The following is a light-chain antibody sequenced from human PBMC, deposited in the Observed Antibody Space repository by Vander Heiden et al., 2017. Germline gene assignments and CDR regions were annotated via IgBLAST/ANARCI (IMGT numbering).Light chain of an antibody. V-gene: IGLV1-40*01. CDR2: GGS. J-gene: IGLJ2*01. Sequence: QSVLTPPPSVSGAPGQRVTISCTGSGSNSGAGYGVHWYQQLPGTAPKVLIYGGSERPSGVPDRFSGSKSDTSASLAITGLQAEDEADYYCQSYDNSLSASVFGGGTKLTVL. CDR3: QSYDNSLSASV. CDR1: GSNSGAGYG.